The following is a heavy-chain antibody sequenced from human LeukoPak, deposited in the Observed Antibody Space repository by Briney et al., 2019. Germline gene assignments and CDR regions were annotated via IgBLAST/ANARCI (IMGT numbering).Heavy chain of an antibody. CDR1: GFTFSSYN. V-gene: IGHV3-48*01. CDR3: ASSYCSGGTCYSTGELDY. D-gene: IGHD2-15*01. Sequence: GGSLRLSCAASGFTFSSYNMNWVRQAPGKGLEWVSYISSSSTTLYYADSVKGRFTISRDNAKNSLYLQMNSLRAEDTAVYYCASSYCSGGTCYSTGELDYWGQGTLVTVSS. J-gene: IGHJ4*02. CDR2: ISSSSTTL.